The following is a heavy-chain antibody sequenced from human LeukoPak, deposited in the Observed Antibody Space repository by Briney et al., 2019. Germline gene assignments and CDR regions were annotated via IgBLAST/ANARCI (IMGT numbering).Heavy chain of an antibody. Sequence: SETLSLTCTVSGGSISSYYWSWIRQPPGKGLEWIGYIYYSGSTNYNPSLKSRVTISVDTSKNQSTLKLSSVTAADTAVYYCARDRGSSWYRWFDPWGQGTLVTVSS. D-gene: IGHD6-13*01. CDR3: ARDRGSSWYRWFDP. J-gene: IGHJ5*02. V-gene: IGHV4-59*01. CDR2: IYYSGST. CDR1: GGSISSYY.